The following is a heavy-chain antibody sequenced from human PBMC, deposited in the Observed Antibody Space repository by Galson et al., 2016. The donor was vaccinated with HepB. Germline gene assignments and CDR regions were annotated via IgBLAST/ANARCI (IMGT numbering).Heavy chain of an antibody. V-gene: IGHV1-3*04. D-gene: IGHD3-10*01. J-gene: IGHJ6*01. CDR1: GYIFISYA. Sequence: SVKVSCKASGYIFISYAMHWVRQAPGQRLEWMGWINTGNGDTKYSQRFRGRVSITRDTSASTVYMELSSLRFEDTAVYYCARGSGTYYNNYYGMDIWGQGTTVTVSS. CDR2: INTGNGDT. CDR3: ARGSGTYYNNYYGMDI.